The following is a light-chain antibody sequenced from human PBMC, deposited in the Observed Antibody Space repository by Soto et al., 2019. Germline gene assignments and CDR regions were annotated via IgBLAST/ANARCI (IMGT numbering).Light chain of an antibody. CDR2: DNN. CDR1: SSNIGTNY. V-gene: IGLV1-51*01. J-gene: IGLJ2*01. Sequence: QSVLTQPPSVSAAPGQKVTISCSGSSSNIGTNYVSWYQQLPGTAPKLLMYDNNKRPSGIPDRFSGSKSGTSATLGITGLQTGDDADYYCGTWDSSLSAGVFGGGTKVTVL. CDR3: GTWDSSLSAGV.